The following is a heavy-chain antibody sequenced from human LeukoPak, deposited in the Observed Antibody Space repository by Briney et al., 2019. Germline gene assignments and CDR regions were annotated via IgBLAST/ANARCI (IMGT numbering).Heavy chain of an antibody. CDR1: GFTFSSYS. Sequence: PGGSLRLSCAASGFTFSSYSMNWVRQAPGKGLEWVSYISSSGSTIYYADSVKGRFTISRDNAKNSLYLQMNSLRAEDTAVYYCASLKGITMVRGENWFDPWGQGTLVTVSS. D-gene: IGHD3-10*01. J-gene: IGHJ5*02. CDR2: ISSSGSTI. CDR3: ASLKGITMVRGENWFDP. V-gene: IGHV3-48*04.